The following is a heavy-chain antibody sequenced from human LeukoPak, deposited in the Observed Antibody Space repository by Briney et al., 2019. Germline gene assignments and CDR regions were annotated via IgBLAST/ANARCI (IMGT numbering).Heavy chain of an antibody. CDR3: ARDLSSTANWEFDY. V-gene: IGHV1-2*06. CDR2: INPNSGGA. J-gene: IGHJ4*02. D-gene: IGHD7-27*01. Sequence: GASVKVSCKASGYTFIGYFIHWVRQAPGRGLEWMGRINPNSGGAEYEQNFQGRVTMTRDTSINTAYMTLSGLTFDDTAMYYCARDLSSTANWEFDYWGQGTVVTVSS. CDR1: GYTFIGYF.